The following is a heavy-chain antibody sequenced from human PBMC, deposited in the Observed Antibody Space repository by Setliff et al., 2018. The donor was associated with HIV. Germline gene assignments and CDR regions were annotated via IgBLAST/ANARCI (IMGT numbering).Heavy chain of an antibody. V-gene: IGHV3-23*01. J-gene: IGHJ1*01. CDR3: ARGTGDTSGYYYYSEYFQN. CDR1: GFTFSNYA. Sequence: PGGSLRLSCVASGFTFSNYAMTWVRQAPGEGLEWVSLTRGSGDTTYYADSVKGRFTISRDNSKNSLYLQMNSLRAEDTAVYYCARGTGDTSGYYYYSEYFQNWGQGTLVTVSS. D-gene: IGHD3-22*01. CDR2: TRGSGDTT.